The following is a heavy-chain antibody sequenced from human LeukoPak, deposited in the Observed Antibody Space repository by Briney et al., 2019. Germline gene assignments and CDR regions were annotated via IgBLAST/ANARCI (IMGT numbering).Heavy chain of an antibody. CDR1: GGSISSSY. CDR2: IHYSGST. CDR3: TRGPLAYLEY. V-gene: IGHV4-59*01. D-gene: IGHD3-16*01. J-gene: IGHJ4*02. Sequence: PSETLSLTCTVSGGSISSSYWSWIRQPPGKGLEWIGYIHYSGSTTYNSSFKSRVTISVDTSKNQFSLKLSSVTAADTAVYYCTRGPLAYLEYWGQGTLVTVSS.